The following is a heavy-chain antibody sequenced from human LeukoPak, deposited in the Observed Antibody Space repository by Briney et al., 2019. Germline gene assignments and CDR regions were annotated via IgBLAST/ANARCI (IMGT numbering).Heavy chain of an antibody. V-gene: IGHV4-59*01. Sequence: SETLSLTCTVSGGSISSYYWSWIRQPPGKGLEWIGYIYYSGSTNYNPSLKSRVTISVDTSKNQFSLKLSSVTAADTAVYYCARDGIQLWNRAFDIWGQGTMVTVSP. CDR2: IYYSGST. CDR1: GGSISSYY. D-gene: IGHD5-18*01. J-gene: IGHJ3*02. CDR3: ARDGIQLWNRAFDI.